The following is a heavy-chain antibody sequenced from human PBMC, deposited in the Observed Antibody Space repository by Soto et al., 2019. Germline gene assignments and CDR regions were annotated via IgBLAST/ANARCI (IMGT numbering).Heavy chain of an antibody. D-gene: IGHD6-19*01. CDR1: GFTVSSNY. J-gene: IGHJ3*02. CDR2: IYSGGST. Sequence: GGSLRLSCAASGFTVSSNYMSWVRQAPGKGLEWVSVIYSGGSTYYADSVKGRFTISRHNSKNTLYLQMNSLRAEDTAVYYCARASPGGWYGGAFDIWGQGTMVTVSS. CDR3: ARASPGGWYGGAFDI. V-gene: IGHV3-53*04.